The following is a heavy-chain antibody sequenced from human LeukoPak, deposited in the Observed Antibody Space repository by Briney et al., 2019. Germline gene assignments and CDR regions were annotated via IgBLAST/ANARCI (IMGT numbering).Heavy chain of an antibody. Sequence: GASVKVSCKASGYTFTSYGISWVRQAPGQGLEWMGWISAYNGNTNYAQKLQGRVTMPTDTSTSTAYMELRSLRSDDTAVYYCARVGRIVGNFNWLSPRANYFDYWGQGTLVTVSS. V-gene: IGHV1-18*01. CDR3: ARVGRIVGNFNWLSPRANYFDY. CDR2: ISAYNGNT. J-gene: IGHJ4*02. CDR1: GYTFTSYG. D-gene: IGHD1-26*01.